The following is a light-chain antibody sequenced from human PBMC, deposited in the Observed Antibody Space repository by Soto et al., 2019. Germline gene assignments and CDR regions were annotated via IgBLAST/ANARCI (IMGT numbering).Light chain of an antibody. V-gene: IGKV1-27*01. CDR1: QGISNY. CDR2: AAS. CDR3: QKYNSAPWT. Sequence: DIQMSQCPSSLAASVGDRVTITCRASQGISNYLAWYQQKPGKAPKLLIYAASTLQAGVPSRFSGSGSGTDFTLTISSLQPEDVATYYCQKYNSAPWTFGQGTKVDIK. J-gene: IGKJ1*01.